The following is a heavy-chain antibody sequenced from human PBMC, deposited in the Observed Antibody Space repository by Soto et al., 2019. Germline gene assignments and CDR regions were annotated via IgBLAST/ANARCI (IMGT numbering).Heavy chain of an antibody. Sequence: EVQLLESGGGLVQPGGSLRLSCAASGFTFSSYAMSWVRQAPGKGLEWVSAISGSGGSTYYADSVKGRFTISRDNSENTVYLQRNSLRAEDTAVYYCAKDPKMATLDYFDYWGQVSLVTVSS. CDR3: AKDPKMATLDYFDY. CDR1: GFTFSSYA. V-gene: IGHV3-23*01. CDR2: ISGSGGST. D-gene: IGHD5-12*01. J-gene: IGHJ4*02.